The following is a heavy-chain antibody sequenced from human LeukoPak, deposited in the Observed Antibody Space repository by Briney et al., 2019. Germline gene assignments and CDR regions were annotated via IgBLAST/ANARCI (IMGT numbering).Heavy chain of an antibody. D-gene: IGHD5-12*01. Sequence: GGSLRLSCAASGFIFSSYEMNWVRQAPGKGLEWVSYISTSDSTMYYADSVKGRFTISRDNAKNSLCLQMDSLRVEDTGIYYCGRDLGTHGGYVDPWGQGTLVTVSS. CDR3: GRDLGTHGGYVDP. CDR2: ISTSDSTM. V-gene: IGHV3-48*03. CDR1: GFIFSSYE. J-gene: IGHJ5*02.